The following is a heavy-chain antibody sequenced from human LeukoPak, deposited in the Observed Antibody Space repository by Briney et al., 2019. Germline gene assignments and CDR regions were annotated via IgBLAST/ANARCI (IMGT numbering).Heavy chain of an antibody. CDR1: GFTFSSYA. V-gene: IGHV3-30-3*01. CDR2: ISYDGSNK. J-gene: IGHJ4*02. CDR3: AREGAEVYYDILTGPYYFDY. D-gene: IGHD3-9*01. Sequence: GGSLRLSCAASGFTFSSYAMHWVRQAPGKGLEWVAVISYDGSNKYYADSVRGRFTISRDNSKNTLYLQMNSLRAEDTAVYYCAREGAEVYYDILTGPYYFDYWGQGTLVTVSS.